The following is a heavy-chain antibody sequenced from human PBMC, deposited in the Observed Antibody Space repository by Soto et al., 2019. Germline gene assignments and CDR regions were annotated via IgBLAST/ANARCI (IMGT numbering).Heavy chain of an antibody. CDR2: ISGSGGST. J-gene: IGHJ6*03. D-gene: IGHD4-17*01. CDR3: AKDRGDYYYYYYMDV. Sequence: GGSLRLSCAASGFTFSSYAMSWVRQAPGKGLEWVSVISGSGGSTYYADSVKGRFTISRDNSKNTLYLQTNSLRAEDTAVYYCAKDRGDYYYYYYMDVWGKGTTVTVSS. CDR1: GFTFSSYA. V-gene: IGHV3-23*01.